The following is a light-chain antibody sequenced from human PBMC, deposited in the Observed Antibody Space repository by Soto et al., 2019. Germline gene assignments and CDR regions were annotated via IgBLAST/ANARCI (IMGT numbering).Light chain of an antibody. CDR3: QQVNSYPIT. V-gene: IGKV1-9*01. CDR1: QGISSY. J-gene: IGKJ5*01. Sequence: DIQLTQSPSFLSASVGDRVTITCRASQGISSYLAWYQQKPGKAPKLLIYAAPTLQSGVPSRFSGSGSGTEFTLTISSLQSEDFATYYCQQVNSYPITFGQGTRLEIK. CDR2: AAP.